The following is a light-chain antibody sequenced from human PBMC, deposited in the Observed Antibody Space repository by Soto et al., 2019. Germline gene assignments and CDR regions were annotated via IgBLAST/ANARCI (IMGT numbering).Light chain of an antibody. V-gene: IGKV3-20*01. Sequence: EIVLTQSPGTLSVSPGERATLSCRASQTISSNYLAWYHQKPGQAPSLLIYGTSSRATCIPDRFSGSGSGTDLTPTISRLEPEDSAIYYCQQYVSWTFGQGTKVEIK. CDR3: QQYVSWT. J-gene: IGKJ1*01. CDR2: GTS. CDR1: QTISSNY.